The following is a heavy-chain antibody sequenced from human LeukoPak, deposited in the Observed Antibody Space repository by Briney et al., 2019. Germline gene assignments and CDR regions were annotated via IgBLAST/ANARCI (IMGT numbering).Heavy chain of an antibody. J-gene: IGHJ3*02. CDR3: ARDFTYYYGSGPDAFDI. V-gene: IGHV1-18*01. Sequence: ASVKVSCKASGYTFTSYGISWVRQAPGQGLEWMGWISAYNGNTNYSQKFQGRVTITRDTSASTAYMELSSLRSEDTAVYYCARDFTYYYGSGPDAFDIWGQGTVVTVSS. D-gene: IGHD3-10*01. CDR1: GYTFTSYG. CDR2: ISAYNGNT.